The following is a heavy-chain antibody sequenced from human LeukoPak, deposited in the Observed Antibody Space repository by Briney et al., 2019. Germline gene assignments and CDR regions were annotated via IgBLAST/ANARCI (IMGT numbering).Heavy chain of an antibody. J-gene: IGHJ4*02. CDR3: ARQRGYSGYDRDDY. V-gene: IGHV3-23*01. D-gene: IGHD5-12*01. Sequence: DSVKGRFTISRDNSKNTLYLQMNSLRAEDTAVYYCARQRGYSGYDRDDYWGQGTLVTVSS.